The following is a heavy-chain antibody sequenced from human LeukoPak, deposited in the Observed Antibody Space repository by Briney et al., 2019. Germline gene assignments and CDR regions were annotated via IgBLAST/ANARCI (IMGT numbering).Heavy chain of an antibody. CDR1: GFTFRTYW. D-gene: IGHD2-2*01. V-gene: IGHV3-74*01. Sequence: PGGSLRLSCAASGFTFRTYWMHWVRQAPGKGLVWVSRINSDGSSTSYADSVKGRFTISRDNAKNTLYLQMNSLRAEDTAIYYYARDHCSTTSCPGYYYYYYMDVWGKGTTVTVSS. CDR3: ARDHCSTTSCPGYYYYYYMDV. CDR2: INSDGSST. J-gene: IGHJ6*03.